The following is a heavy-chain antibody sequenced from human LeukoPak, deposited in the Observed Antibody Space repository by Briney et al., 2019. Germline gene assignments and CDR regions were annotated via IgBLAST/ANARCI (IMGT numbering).Heavy chain of an antibody. J-gene: IGHJ4*02. CDR3: AKDSYNWNY. CDR2: ISYDGSNK. Sequence: GGSLRLSCAASGFTFSSCGMHWVRQAPGKGLEWVAVISYDGSNKYYADSVKGRFTISRDNSKNTLYLQMSSLRAEDTAVYYCAKDSYNWNYWGQGTLVTVSS. D-gene: IGHD1-20*01. V-gene: IGHV3-30*18. CDR1: GFTFSSCG.